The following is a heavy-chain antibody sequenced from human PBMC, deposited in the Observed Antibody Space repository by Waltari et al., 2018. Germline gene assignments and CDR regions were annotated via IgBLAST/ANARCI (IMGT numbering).Heavy chain of an antibody. CDR3: ASPGIAAAGTNAFDI. CDR1: GYTFTGYY. Sequence: QVQLVQSGAEVKKPGASVKVSCKASGYTFTGYYMHWVRQAPGQGLEWMGWINPNSGGTNYAQKFQGRVTMTRDTSISTAYMELSRLRSDDKAVYYCASPGIAAAGTNAFDIWGQGTMVTVSS. D-gene: IGHD6-13*01. CDR2: INPNSGGT. V-gene: IGHV1-2*02. J-gene: IGHJ3*02.